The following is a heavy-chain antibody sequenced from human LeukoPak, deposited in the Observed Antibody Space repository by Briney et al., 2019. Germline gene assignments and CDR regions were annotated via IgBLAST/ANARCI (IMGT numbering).Heavy chain of an antibody. CDR3: ARDRMILGVPFDY. CDR2: ISVHNGNT. J-gene: IGHJ4*02. V-gene: IGHV1-18*01. Sequence: ASVKVSCKASGYTFTSYTIYWVRQAPGQGLEWMGWISVHNGNTKYAQKLQGRVTLTTDTSTSTAYMELRSLRSDDTAVYYCARDRMILGVPFDYWGQRTLVTVSS. CDR1: GYTFTSYT. D-gene: IGHD3-10*01.